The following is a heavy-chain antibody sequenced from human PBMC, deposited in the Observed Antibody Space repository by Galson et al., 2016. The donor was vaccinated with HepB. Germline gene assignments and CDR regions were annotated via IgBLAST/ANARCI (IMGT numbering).Heavy chain of an antibody. Sequence: SLRLSCAASGFTFSSYWMHWVRQAPGKGLVSVSRINNDGSSINYVDSVKGRFTRSRDNAQNTLFLQMNSLRAEDTAVYYCARDLVEFCSGSSCQRGGMDVWGQGTTVTVSS. D-gene: IGHD2-15*01. CDR3: ARDLVEFCSGSSCQRGGMDV. J-gene: IGHJ6*02. CDR2: INNDGSSI. V-gene: IGHV3-74*01. CDR1: GFTFSSYW.